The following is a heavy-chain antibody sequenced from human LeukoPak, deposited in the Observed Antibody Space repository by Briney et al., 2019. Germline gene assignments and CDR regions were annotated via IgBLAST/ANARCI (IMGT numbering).Heavy chain of an antibody. J-gene: IGHJ4*02. CDR1: GFTFSSYS. CDR3: VRGLHYYGSGPGY. V-gene: IGHV3-48*04. Sequence: GGSLRLSCAASGFTFSSYSMNRVRQAPGKGLEWVSYISSSSSTIYYADSVKGRFIISRDNAKNSLHLQMNSLRAEDTAVYYCVRGLHYYGSGPGYWGRGTLVTVSS. CDR2: ISSSSSTI. D-gene: IGHD3-10*01.